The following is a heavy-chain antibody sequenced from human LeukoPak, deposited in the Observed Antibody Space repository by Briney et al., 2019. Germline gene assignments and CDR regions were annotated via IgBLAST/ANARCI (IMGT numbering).Heavy chain of an antibody. Sequence: GGSLRLSCAASGFTFSRNWMHWIRHAPGKGLVWVSHINSDGSSISYADSVKGRFTISRDNAKSTLYLQMNSLRAEDTAVYYCVRVADSSGYYNWGQGTLVTVSS. CDR1: GFTFSRNW. CDR3: VRVADSSGYYN. J-gene: IGHJ4*02. CDR2: INSDGSSI. D-gene: IGHD3-22*01. V-gene: IGHV3-74*01.